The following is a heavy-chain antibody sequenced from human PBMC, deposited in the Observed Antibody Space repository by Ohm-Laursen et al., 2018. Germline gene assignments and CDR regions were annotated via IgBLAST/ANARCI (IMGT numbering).Heavy chain of an antibody. CDR1: GGSISIYY. CDR3: ARVPRDGYNPVD. Sequence: SETLSLTCTVSGGSISIYYWSWIRQPPGKGLEWIGYIYYSGSTNYNPSLKSRVTISVDTSKNQFSLKLSSVTAADTAVYYCARVPRDGYNPVDWGQGTLVTVSS. D-gene: IGHD5-24*01. CDR2: IYYSGST. V-gene: IGHV4-59*01. J-gene: IGHJ4*02.